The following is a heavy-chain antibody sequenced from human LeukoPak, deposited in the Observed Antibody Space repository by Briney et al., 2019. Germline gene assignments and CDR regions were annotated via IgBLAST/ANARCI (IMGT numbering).Heavy chain of an antibody. CDR2: IKPDGSDK. D-gene: IGHD1-7*01. Sequence: GGSLRLSCAASGFTFSTYWVTWVRQAPGKGLEWVANIKPDGSDKYYLDSVKGRFTISRDNAKNSSYLQMNSLIAEDTAMYYCARDSEGVTGTTSWFDPWGQGTLVTASS. V-gene: IGHV3-7*01. CDR3: ARDSEGVTGTTSWFDP. J-gene: IGHJ5*02. CDR1: GFTFSTYW.